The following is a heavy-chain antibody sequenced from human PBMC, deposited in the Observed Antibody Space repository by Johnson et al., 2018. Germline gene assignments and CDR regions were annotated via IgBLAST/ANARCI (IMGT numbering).Heavy chain of an antibody. CDR1: GFTFSNYS. V-gene: IGHV3-48*01. CDR2: ISSSSSTI. J-gene: IGHJ6*03. Sequence: VQLVQSGGGVVQPGRSLRLSCAGSGFTFSNYSMNWVRQAPGKGLEWVSYISSSSSTIYYADSVKGRFTISRDNAKKSLYLQMNSLRAEDTAVYYCARVGYYEPYYYYYIDVWGKGTTVTVSS. CDR3: ARVGYYEPYYYYYIDV. D-gene: IGHD3-22*01.